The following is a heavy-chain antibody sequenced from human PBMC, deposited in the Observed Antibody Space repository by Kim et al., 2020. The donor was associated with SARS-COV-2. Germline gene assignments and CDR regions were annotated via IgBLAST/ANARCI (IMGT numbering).Heavy chain of an antibody. J-gene: IGHJ6*02. CDR1: GGSFSGYY. D-gene: IGHD3-10*01. Sequence: SETLSLTCAVYGGSFSGYYWSWIRQPPGKGLEWIGEINHSGSTNYNPSLKSRVTISVDTSKNQFSLKLSSVTAADTAVYYCARAGSTMVRGVIINRGYYYYGMDVWGQGTTVTVSS. CDR3: ARAGSTMVRGVIINRGYYYYGMDV. V-gene: IGHV4-34*01. CDR2: INHSGST.